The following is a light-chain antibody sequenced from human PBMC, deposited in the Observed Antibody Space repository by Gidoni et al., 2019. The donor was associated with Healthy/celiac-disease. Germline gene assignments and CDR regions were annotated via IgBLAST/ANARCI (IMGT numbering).Light chain of an antibody. Sequence: SYVLTQPPSVSVAPGQTARITCGGNNIGSKSVHWYQQKPGQAPVLVVYDASDRPSGIPERFSGSNSGNTATLTISRVEAGDEADYYCQVWDSSSDQAVFGGGTKLTVL. V-gene: IGLV3-21*02. J-gene: IGLJ3*02. CDR2: DAS. CDR3: QVWDSSSDQAV. CDR1: NIGSKS.